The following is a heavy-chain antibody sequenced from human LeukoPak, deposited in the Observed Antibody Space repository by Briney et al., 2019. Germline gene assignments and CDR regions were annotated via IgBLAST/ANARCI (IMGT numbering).Heavy chain of an antibody. CDR2: IIPIFGTA. J-gene: IGHJ4*02. CDR3: AIGPYCSAGSCYSFFDY. Sequence: GASVKVSCKASGGTFSSYAISWVRQAPGQGLEWMGGIIPIFGTANYAQKLQGRVTITADESTSTAYMELSSLRSEDTAVYYCAIGPYCSAGSCYSFFDYWGQGTLVTVSS. D-gene: IGHD2-15*01. CDR1: GGTFSSYA. V-gene: IGHV1-69*13.